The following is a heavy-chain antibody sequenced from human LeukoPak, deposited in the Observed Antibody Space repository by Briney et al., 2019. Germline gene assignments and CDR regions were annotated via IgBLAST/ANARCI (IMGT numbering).Heavy chain of an antibody. Sequence: PGRSLRLSCAASGFTFDDYAMHWVRQAPGKGLEWVSGISWNSGSIGYADSVKGRFTISRDNAKNSLYLQMNSLRAEDTALYYCAKDISCGGDCYVAPYFDYWGQGTLVTVSS. D-gene: IGHD2-21*02. V-gene: IGHV3-9*01. CDR3: AKDISCGGDCYVAPYFDY. CDR2: ISWNSGSI. CDR1: GFTFDDYA. J-gene: IGHJ4*02.